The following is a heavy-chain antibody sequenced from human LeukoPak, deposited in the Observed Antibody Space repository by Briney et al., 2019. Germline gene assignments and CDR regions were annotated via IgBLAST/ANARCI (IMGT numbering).Heavy chain of an antibody. Sequence: GASVKVSCKASGYTFTHYAISWVRQAPGQGLEWMGWISAYNGNRNFAQKFQGRVTMTTDTSTSTAYMELRSLRPDDTAGYYCARDSGSYMWGQGTLVTVSS. CDR1: GYTFTHYA. CDR2: ISAYNGNR. CDR3: ARDSGSYM. V-gene: IGHV1-18*01. D-gene: IGHD1-26*01. J-gene: IGHJ4*02.